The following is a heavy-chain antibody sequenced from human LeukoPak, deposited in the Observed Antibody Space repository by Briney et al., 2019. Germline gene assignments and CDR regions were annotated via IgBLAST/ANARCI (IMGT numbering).Heavy chain of an antibody. CDR2: INSDGSST. CDR1: GFTFSSYW. CDR3: ASLVDTPSFGHMDV. D-gene: IGHD5-18*01. J-gene: IGHJ6*03. V-gene: IGHV3-74*01. Sequence: GGSLRLSCAASGFTFSSYWMHWVRQAPGKGLVWVSRINSDGSSTSYADSVKGRFTISRDNAKNTLYLQMNSLRDEDTAVYYCASLVDTPSFGHMDVWGKGTTVTISS.